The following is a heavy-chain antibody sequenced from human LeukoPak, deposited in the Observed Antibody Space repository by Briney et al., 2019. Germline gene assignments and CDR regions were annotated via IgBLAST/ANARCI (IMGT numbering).Heavy chain of an antibody. CDR3: ARVRGSYYFDY. V-gene: IGHV3-48*01. Sequence: GWSLRLSCAASGFTFSGYSMNWVRQAPGRGLEWVSYITSSSSAIYYADSVKGRFTISRDNAKNSLYLQMNSLRAEDTAVYYCARVRGSYYFDYWGQGTLVTVSS. D-gene: IGHD1-26*01. CDR1: GFTFSGYS. J-gene: IGHJ4*02. CDR2: ITSSSSAI.